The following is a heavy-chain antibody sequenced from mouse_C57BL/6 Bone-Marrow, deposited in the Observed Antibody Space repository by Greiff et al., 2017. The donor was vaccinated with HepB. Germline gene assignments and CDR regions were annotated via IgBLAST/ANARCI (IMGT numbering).Heavy chain of an antibody. Sequence: EVKLVESGGGLVQPRGSMKLSCAASGFTFSDAWMDWVRQSPEKGLEWVAEIRNKANNHATYYAESVKGRFTISRDDSKSSVYLQMNSLRAEDTGIYYCTRDYGYNYAMDYWGQGTSVTVSS. CDR2: IRNKANNHAT. CDR3: TRDYGYNYAMDY. J-gene: IGHJ4*01. CDR1: GFTFSDAW. D-gene: IGHD2-2*01. V-gene: IGHV6-6*01.